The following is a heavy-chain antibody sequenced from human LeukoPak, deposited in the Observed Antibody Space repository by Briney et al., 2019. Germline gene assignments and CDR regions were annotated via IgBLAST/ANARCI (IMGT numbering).Heavy chain of an antibody. D-gene: IGHD3-10*01. J-gene: IGHJ4*02. CDR1: GYTFTSYG. Sequence: ASVKLSCTASGYTFTSYGISWVRQAPGQGLEWMGWISAYNGNTNYAQKLQGRVTMTTDTSTSTAYMQMRSLRSDDTAVYYCAGDRALNWYLGFGGETREIDYWGEGTLVT. CDR2: ISAYNGNT. CDR3: AGDRALNWYLGFGGETREIDY. V-gene: IGHV1-18*01.